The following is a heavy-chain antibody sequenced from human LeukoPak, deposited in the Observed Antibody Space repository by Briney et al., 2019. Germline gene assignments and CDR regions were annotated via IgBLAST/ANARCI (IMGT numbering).Heavy chain of an antibody. CDR2: ISESGSNT. CDR3: ARRRPEEYSGYVYFDL. J-gene: IGHJ4*02. V-gene: IGHV3-23*01. CDR1: GFSFSSYV. D-gene: IGHD5-12*01. Sequence: PGGSLRLSCAASGFSFSSYVMSWVRQAPGKRLEWVSSISESGSNTNYANSVRGRFTISRDNSKNTLYLQMDSLRAEDTAVYSCARRRPEEYSGYVYFDLWGQGTLVTVSS.